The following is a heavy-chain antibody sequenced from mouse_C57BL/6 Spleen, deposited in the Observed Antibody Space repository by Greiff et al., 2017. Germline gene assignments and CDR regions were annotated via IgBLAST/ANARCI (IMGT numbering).Heavy chain of an antibody. D-gene: IGHD4-1*01. CDR2: IYPGDGDT. J-gene: IGHJ2*01. CDR3: ARTGTRGDY. Sequence: QVQLQESGPELVKPGASVKISCKASGYAFSSSWMNWVKQRPGKGLEWIGRIYPGDGDTNYNGKFKGKATLTADKPSSTAYMQLSSLTSEVSAVYFCARTGTRGDYWGQGTTLTVSS. CDR1: GYAFSSSW. V-gene: IGHV1-82*01.